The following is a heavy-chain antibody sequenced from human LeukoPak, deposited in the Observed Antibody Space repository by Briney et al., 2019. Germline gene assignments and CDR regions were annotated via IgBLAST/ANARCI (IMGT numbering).Heavy chain of an antibody. CDR3: ATSDVLTGFEY. CDR1: GGTPSDHV. D-gene: IGHD3-9*01. CDR2: IIPLKGTS. V-gene: IGHV1-69*13. J-gene: IGHJ4*02. Sequence: ASVKVSSKASGGTPSDHVISWVRQAPGHGLEWMGGIIPLKGTSKLTQKLQDRATIGADESTNTVYMEVRSLRSEDTAPYYCATSDVLTGFEYWGQGTLVIVSS.